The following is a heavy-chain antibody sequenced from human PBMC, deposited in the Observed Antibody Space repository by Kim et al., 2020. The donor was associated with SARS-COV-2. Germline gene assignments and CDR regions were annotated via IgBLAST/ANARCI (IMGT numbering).Heavy chain of an antibody. Sequence: GGSLRLSCAASGFTFSNYWMIWVRQAPGKGLECVANIKQDGSEEYYVDSVKGRFTISRDNTKSSLYLQMNSLRAEDTAVYYCARRFCGGGSCYGHIDFWGQVTLVAVSS. CDR1: GFTFSNYW. D-gene: IGHD2-15*01. J-gene: IGHJ4*02. CDR3: ARRFCGGGSCYGHIDF. V-gene: IGHV3-7*01. CDR2: IKQDGSEE.